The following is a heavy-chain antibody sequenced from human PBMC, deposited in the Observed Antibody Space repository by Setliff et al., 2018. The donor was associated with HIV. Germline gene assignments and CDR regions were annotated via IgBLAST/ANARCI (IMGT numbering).Heavy chain of an antibody. CDR3: ARVGYSRTSYAMDV. CDR2: INHSGST. V-gene: IGHV4-34*01. Sequence: SETLSLTCAVYGGSFSGYYWSWIRPPPGKGLEWIGEINHSGSTNYNPSLKSRVTISVDTSNNQFSLKLSSVIAADTAVYYCARVGYSRTSYAMDVWGQGTTVTVSS. CDR1: GGSFSGYY. D-gene: IGHD5-12*01. J-gene: IGHJ6*02.